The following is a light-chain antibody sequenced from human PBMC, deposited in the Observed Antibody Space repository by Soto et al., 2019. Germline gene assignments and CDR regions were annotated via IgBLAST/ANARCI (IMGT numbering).Light chain of an antibody. V-gene: IGKV3D-15*01. J-gene: IGKJ1*01. Sequence: EIVKTQSPATLSVSPGERATLSCRASQSVSINLAWYQQKPGQAPRLLIYDASNRATGIPARFSGSGSGTDFTLTISSLEPEDFAVYFCHQYAYSPRTFGQGTKVDIK. CDR1: QSVSIN. CDR2: DAS. CDR3: HQYAYSPRT.